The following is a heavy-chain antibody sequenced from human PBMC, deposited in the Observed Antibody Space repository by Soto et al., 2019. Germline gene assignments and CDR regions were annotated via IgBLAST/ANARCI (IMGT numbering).Heavy chain of an antibody. V-gene: IGHV4-4*07. Sequence: QVQIQESGPGLVTPSDTLSLTCTVSDASITNFFWNWVRQPAGGPLEWIGRLYLGGAPTYNPSLRSRLFISADTSKNQVSLKLTSVTAADTAVYYCAADSGRGGRAFDHWGHGALAPVSS. CDR3: AADSGRGGRAFDH. J-gene: IGHJ4*01. CDR2: LYLGGAP. D-gene: IGHD3-10*01. CDR1: DASITNFF.